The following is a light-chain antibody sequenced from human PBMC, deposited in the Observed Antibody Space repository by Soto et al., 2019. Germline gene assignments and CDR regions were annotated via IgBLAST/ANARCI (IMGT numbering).Light chain of an antibody. J-gene: IGLJ1*01. CDR2: GNT. CDR3: QSYDRSLRGYV. CDR1: SSNIGAGYD. V-gene: IGLV1-40*01. Sequence: QSVLTQPPSVSGAPGQRVTISCTGTSSNIGAGYDVHWYQHLPGTAPKHLIYGNTIRPSGVPDRFSGSKSGTSASLAITGLQAEDEADYYCQSYDRSLRGYVFGTGTKVTVL.